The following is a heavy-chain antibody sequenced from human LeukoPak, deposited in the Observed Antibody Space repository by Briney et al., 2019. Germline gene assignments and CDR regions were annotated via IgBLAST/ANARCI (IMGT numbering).Heavy chain of an antibody. V-gene: IGHV4-39*07. CDR2: IYYGGST. Sequence: SETLSLTCTVSGGSISSSSYYWGWIRQPPGKGLEWIGSIYYGGSTYYNPSLQSRVTISVDTSKNQFSLKLSSVTAADTAVYYCARPRGALYYYMDVWGKGTTVTVSS. CDR3: ARPRGALYYYMDV. J-gene: IGHJ6*03. D-gene: IGHD3-10*01. CDR1: GGSISSSSYY.